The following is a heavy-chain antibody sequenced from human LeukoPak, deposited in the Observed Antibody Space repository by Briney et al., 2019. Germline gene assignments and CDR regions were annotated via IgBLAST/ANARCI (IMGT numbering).Heavy chain of an antibody. CDR1: GFTFSSHG. J-gene: IGHJ4*02. CDR3: ARVKYYYDSSGLYYFDY. V-gene: IGHV3-23*01. D-gene: IGHD3-22*01. Sequence: PGGSLRLFCAASGFTFSSHGMNWVRQAPGKGLEGVSGISGSGGNTYYADSVKGRFTISRDNSKNTLYLQMNSLRAEDTAVYYCARVKYYYDSSGLYYFDYWGQGTLVTVSS. CDR2: ISGSGGNT.